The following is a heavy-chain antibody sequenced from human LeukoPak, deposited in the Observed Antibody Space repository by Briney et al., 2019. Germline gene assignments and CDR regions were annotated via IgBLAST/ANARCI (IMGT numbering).Heavy chain of an antibody. Sequence: VASVKVSCKASGYTFTSYYMHWVRQAPGQGLEWMGWINPNSGGTNYAQKFQGRVTMTRDTSISTAYMELSRLRSDDTAVYYCARGPRAPYYYDSSGYYGGAFDIWGQGTMVTVSS. D-gene: IGHD3-22*01. CDR2: INPNSGGT. CDR3: ARGPRAPYYYDSSGYYGGAFDI. CDR1: GYTFTSYY. V-gene: IGHV1-2*02. J-gene: IGHJ3*02.